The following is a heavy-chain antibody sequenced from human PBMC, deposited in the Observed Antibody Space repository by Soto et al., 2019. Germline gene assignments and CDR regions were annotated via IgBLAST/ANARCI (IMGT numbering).Heavy chain of an antibody. V-gene: IGHV3-72*01. Sequence: GSLRLSCAASGFTFSDHYMDWVRQAPGKGLEWVGRARNKANRYTTEYAASVKGRFTISRDDSKNSLYLQMNSLKAEDTAVYYCARYCSSTSCSSLYYYFGMDAWGRGTTVTVSS. CDR2: ARNKANRYTT. D-gene: IGHD2-2*01. J-gene: IGHJ6*02. CDR1: GFTFSDHY. CDR3: ARYCSSTSCSSLYYYFGMDA.